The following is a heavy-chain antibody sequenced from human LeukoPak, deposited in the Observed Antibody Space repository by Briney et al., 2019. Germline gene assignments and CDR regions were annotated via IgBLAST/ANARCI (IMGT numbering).Heavy chain of an antibody. CDR2: IDSSGGYM. V-gene: IGHV3-21*06. J-gene: IGHJ4*02. CDR3: LRGDRRDY. CDR1: GFTFNTYS. Sequence: GGSLRLSCEASGFTFNTYSMNWARQAPGKWLEWVSSIDSSGGYMFYADSVKGRFIISRDNAKDSLYLQMNSLRVEDTAVYYCLRGDRRDYWGQGTLVTVSS.